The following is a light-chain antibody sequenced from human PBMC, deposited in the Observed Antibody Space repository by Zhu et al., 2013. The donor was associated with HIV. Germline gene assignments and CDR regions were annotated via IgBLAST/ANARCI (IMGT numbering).Light chain of an antibody. J-gene: IGKJ5*01. CDR2: AAT. CDR3: QQRSHWPPIT. Sequence: DIQMTQSPSSLSASVGDRVSITCRASQSIGTSLHWYQQKPGKPPKLLISAATSLQSEVPSRFSGSGSGTDFTLTISSLEPEDFAVYYCQQRSHWPPITFGQGTRLEIK. V-gene: IGKV1-39*01. CDR1: QSIGTS.